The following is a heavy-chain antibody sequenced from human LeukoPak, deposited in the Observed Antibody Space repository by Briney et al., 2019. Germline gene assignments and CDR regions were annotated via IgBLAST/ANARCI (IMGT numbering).Heavy chain of an antibody. J-gene: IGHJ4*02. CDR2: MSNTGIT. Sequence: SETLSLTCTVSGGSISSYFWNWIRQPPGQRLQWIGYMSNTGITKYSPSLKSRVTISADTSKNQFSLILNSVTTADTAVYYCAKASVSTAVLFDSWGQGTLVAVSS. CDR3: AKASVSTAVLFDS. V-gene: IGHV4-59*01. CDR1: GGSISSYF. D-gene: IGHD5/OR15-5a*01.